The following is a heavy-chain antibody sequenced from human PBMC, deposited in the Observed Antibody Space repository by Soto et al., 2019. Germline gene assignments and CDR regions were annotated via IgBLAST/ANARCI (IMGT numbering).Heavy chain of an antibody. V-gene: IGHV3-48*01. CDR1: GFTFSSYS. D-gene: IGHD6-19*01. CDR3: ARDGFLLESGWYFDS. J-gene: IGHJ4*02. CDR2: ISSSSSTI. Sequence: GGSLRLSCAASGFTFSSYSMNWVRQAPGKGLEWVSYISSSSSTIYYADSVKGRFTISRDNAKNSLYLQMNSLRAEDTAVYYCARDGFLLESGWYFDSWAEEPRVTVPS.